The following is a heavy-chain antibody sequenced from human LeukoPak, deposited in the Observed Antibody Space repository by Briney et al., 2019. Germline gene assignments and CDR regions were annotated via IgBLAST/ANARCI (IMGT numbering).Heavy chain of an antibody. J-gene: IGHJ4*02. CDR2: IYSGGST. CDR1: GFNVNSNF. CDR3: ARDDYDSTAHGY. Sequence: GGSLRLSCAASGFNVNSNFMSWVRQAPGKGLEWVSIIYSGGSTYYADSVKGRFTISRDNSKNTLYLQMNSLRAEDTAVYYCARDDYDSTAHGYWGQGTLVTVSS. D-gene: IGHD3-22*01. V-gene: IGHV3-53*01.